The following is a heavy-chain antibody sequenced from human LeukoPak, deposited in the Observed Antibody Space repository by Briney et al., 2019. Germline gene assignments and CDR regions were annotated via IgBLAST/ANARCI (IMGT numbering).Heavy chain of an antibody. CDR1: GGSISSYY. V-gene: IGHV4-59*01. J-gene: IGHJ4*02. CDR3: ARGNTAMVAYYFDY. Sequence: SETLSLTCTVSGGSISSYYWSWIRQPPGKGLEWSGYIYYSGSTNYNPSLKSRVTISVDTSKNQFSLKLSSVTAADTAVYYCARGNTAMVAYYFDYWGQGTLVTVSS. CDR2: IYYSGST. D-gene: IGHD5-18*01.